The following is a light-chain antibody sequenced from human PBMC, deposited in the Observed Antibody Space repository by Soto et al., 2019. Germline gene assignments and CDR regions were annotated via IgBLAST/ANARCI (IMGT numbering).Light chain of an antibody. Sequence: EIVMTQSPATLSVSPGERATLSCRASQSLSNRLAWYQQKPGQAPRLLVYGASSRATGIPARFSGGGSGTEFTLTISSLQSEEFAVYYCQQYNNWPRTFGQGTKVEIK. J-gene: IGKJ1*01. V-gene: IGKV3-15*01. CDR1: QSLSNR. CDR2: GAS. CDR3: QQYNNWPRT.